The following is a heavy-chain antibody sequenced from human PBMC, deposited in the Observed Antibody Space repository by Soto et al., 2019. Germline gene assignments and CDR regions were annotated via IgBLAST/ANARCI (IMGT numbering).Heavy chain of an antibody. CDR2: IGGSGASI. Sequence: GGSLRLSCATSGFPFSAFAMNWVRHAPGKGLEWVSGIGGSGASIYYADSVKGRFTISRDNSKNTVYLQMNSLRAEDTDFYYCARSVRPLGWFDPWGQGTLVTVSS. D-gene: IGHD3-10*01. J-gene: IGHJ5*02. CDR1: GFPFSAFA. CDR3: ARSVRPLGWFDP. V-gene: IGHV3-23*01.